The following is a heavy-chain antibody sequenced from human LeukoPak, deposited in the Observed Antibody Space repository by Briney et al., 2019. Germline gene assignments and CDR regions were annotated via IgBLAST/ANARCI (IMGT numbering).Heavy chain of an antibody. V-gene: IGHV3-21*01. CDR1: GFTFSSYS. D-gene: IGHD6-25*01. CDR2: ISSSSSYI. CDR3: ARDPAARPRDFDY. Sequence: GGSLRLSCAASGFTFSSYSMNWVGQAPGKGLEWVSSISSSSSYIYYADSVKGRFTISRDNAKNSLYLQMNSLRAEDTAVYYCARDPAARPRDFDYWGQGTLVTVSS. J-gene: IGHJ4*02.